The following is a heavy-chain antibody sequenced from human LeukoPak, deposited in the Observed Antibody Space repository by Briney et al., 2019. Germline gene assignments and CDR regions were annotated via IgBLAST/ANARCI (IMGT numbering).Heavy chain of an antibody. D-gene: IGHD2-2*02. CDR1: GASISSYH. CDR2: FYDTGST. Sequence: SETLSLTCTVPGASISSYHCSWIRPPPGKGLEWIGYFYDTGSTNYNPSLKSRVTISVDTSKNQFSLKLSSVTAADTAVYYCARGRVLPAVIGRIYYFDYWGQGTRVTVS. V-gene: IGHV4-59*01. J-gene: IGHJ4*02. CDR3: ARGRVLPAVIGRIYYFDY.